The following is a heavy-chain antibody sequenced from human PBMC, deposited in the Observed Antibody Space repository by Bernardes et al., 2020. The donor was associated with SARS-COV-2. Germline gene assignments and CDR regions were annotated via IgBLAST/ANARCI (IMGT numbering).Heavy chain of an antibody. J-gene: IGHJ4*01. CDR1: GFTFNTYS. CDR3: ARDKMRVPGAMRPF. CDR2: ISSSSAYI. Sequence: GGSLRLSCAASGFTFNTYSMTWVRQAPGKGLEWVASISSSSAYIYYLDSVKGRFTVSRDNAKNSLFLQMNSLRAEDTAVYYCARDKMRVPGAMRPFWGQGTLVTVSS. V-gene: IGHV3-21*06. D-gene: IGHD2-2*01.